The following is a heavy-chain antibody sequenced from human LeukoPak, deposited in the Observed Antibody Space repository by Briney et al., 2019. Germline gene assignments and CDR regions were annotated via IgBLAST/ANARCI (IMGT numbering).Heavy chain of an antibody. CDR3: ARVRVGYCSSTSCYYYYGMDV. D-gene: IGHD2-2*01. J-gene: IGHJ6*02. CDR2: INPNSGGT. Sequence: GASVKVSCKASGYTFTGYYMHWVRQAPGQGLEWMGWINPNSGGTNYAQKFQGRVTVTRDTSISTAYMELSRLRSDDTAVYYCARVRVGYCSSTSCYYYYGMDVWGQGTTVTVSS. CDR1: GYTFTGYY. V-gene: IGHV1-2*02.